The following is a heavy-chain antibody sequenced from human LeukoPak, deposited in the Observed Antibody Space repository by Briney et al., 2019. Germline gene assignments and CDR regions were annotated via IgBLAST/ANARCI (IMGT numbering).Heavy chain of an antibody. J-gene: IGHJ5*02. CDR2: IFYTGST. V-gene: IGHV4-39*07. D-gene: IGHD1-26*01. Sequence: SETLSLTCTVSGGSISSKSHYWGWIRQPPGKGLEWIGSIFYTGSTYYNPSLKSRVTISIDTSKNQFSLKLSSVTAADTAFYYCARDYAGGWFDPWGQGTLVAVSS. CDR3: ARDYAGGWFDP. CDR1: GGSISSKSHY.